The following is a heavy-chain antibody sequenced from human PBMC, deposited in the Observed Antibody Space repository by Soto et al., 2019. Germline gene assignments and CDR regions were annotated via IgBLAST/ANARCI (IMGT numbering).Heavy chain of an antibody. Sequence: QVQLVQSGAEVKKPGSSVKVSCKASGGTFSSYTISWVRQAPGQGLEWMGRIIPILGIANYAQKFQGRVTITAEKSTSXXYXEXXSLRSEDTAVYYCASDIVVVPAAMPSLYYYYGMDVWGQGTTVTVSS. CDR2: IIPILGIA. CDR1: GGTFSSYT. J-gene: IGHJ6*02. V-gene: IGHV1-69*02. D-gene: IGHD2-2*01. CDR3: ASDIVVVPAAMPSLYYYYGMDV.